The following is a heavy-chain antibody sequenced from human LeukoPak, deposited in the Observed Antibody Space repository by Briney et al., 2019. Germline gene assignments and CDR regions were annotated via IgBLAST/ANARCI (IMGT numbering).Heavy chain of an antibody. CDR3: ARGGDDSSGYYPS. J-gene: IGHJ5*02. Sequence: GGSLRLSCAASGFTFSSYGMHWVRQAPGKGLEWVAFIRYDGSNKYYADSVKGRFTISRDNSKNTLYLQMISLRAEDTAVYYCARGGDDSSGYYPSWGQGTLVTVSS. V-gene: IGHV3-30*02. CDR1: GFTFSSYG. D-gene: IGHD3-22*01. CDR2: IRYDGSNK.